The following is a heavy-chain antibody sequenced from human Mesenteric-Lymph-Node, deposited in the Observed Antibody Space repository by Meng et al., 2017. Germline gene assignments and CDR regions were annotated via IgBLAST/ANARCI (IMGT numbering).Heavy chain of an antibody. CDR2: IYHSGST. J-gene: IGHJ4*02. D-gene: IGHD5-12*01. CDR3: ARGENSGYDYWDY. V-gene: IGHV4-4*02. Sequence: QVQRQVSGPGRVKPSGPLSLTCAVSGGSISSSNWWSWVRQPPGKGLEWIGEIYHSGSTNYNPSLKSRVTISVDKSKNQFSLKLSSVTAADTAVYYCARGENSGYDYWDYWGQGTLVTVSS. CDR1: GGSISSSNW.